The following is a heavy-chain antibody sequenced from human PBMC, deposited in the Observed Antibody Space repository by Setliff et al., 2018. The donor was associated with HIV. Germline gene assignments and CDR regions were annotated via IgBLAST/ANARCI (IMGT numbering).Heavy chain of an antibody. Sequence: SETLSLTCTVSGGSISSYYWSWIRQPAGKRLEFIGRISAAGTINYNPSLKSRVTMSIDRSKNHFSLTMTSVTAADTAVYYCARRGRGAFPYYSIDYWGQGILVTVSS. J-gene: IGHJ4*02. D-gene: IGHD2-15*01. CDR2: ISAAGTI. CDR3: ARRGRGAFPYYSIDY. V-gene: IGHV4-4*07. CDR1: GGSISSYY.